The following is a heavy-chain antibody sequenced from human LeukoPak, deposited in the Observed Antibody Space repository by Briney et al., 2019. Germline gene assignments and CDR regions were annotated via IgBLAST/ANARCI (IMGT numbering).Heavy chain of an antibody. J-gene: IGHJ6*02. CDR2: IWYDGSRE. CDR1: GYTFSSYG. CDR3: AKTIVADVYGMDV. V-gene: IGHV3-33*06. D-gene: IGHD6-13*01. Sequence: PGGSLRLSCAASGYTFSSYGLHWVRQAPGKGLEWVAVIWYDGSREYYADSVKGRFTMSRDNSKNTVYLQMNSLRAEDTAVYYCAKTIVADVYGMDVWGQGTTVTVSS.